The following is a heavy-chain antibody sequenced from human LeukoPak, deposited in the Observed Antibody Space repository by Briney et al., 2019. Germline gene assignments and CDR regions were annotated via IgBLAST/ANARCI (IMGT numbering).Heavy chain of an antibody. CDR2: ISAYNGNT. V-gene: IGHV1-18*01. CDR3: ARAGGYCSSTSCWFDL. J-gene: IGHJ2*01. CDR1: GYTFTSYG. Sequence: ASVKVSCKASGYTFTSYGISWVRQAPGQGLEWMGWISAYNGNTNYAQKLQGRVTMTTDTSTSTAYMELRSLRSDDTAVYYCARAGGYCSSTSCWFDLWGRGTLVTVSS. D-gene: IGHD2-2*01.